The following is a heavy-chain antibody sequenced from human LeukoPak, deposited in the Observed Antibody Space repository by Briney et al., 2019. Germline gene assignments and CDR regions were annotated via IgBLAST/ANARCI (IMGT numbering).Heavy chain of an antibody. Sequence: GASVKVSCKVSGYTLTELSMHWVRQAPGQGLEWMGWINPNSGGTNYAQKFQGRVTVTRDTSISTLYMDLSRLRSDDTAVYYCARSGALVSSGWLLENYHFDYWGQGTLVTVSS. CDR2: INPNSGGT. D-gene: IGHD6-19*01. CDR1: GYTLTELS. J-gene: IGHJ4*02. V-gene: IGHV1-2*02. CDR3: ARSGALVSSGWLLENYHFDY.